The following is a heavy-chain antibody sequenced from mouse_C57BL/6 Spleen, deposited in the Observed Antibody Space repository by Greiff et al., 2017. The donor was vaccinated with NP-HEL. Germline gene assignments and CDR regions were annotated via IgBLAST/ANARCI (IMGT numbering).Heavy chain of an antibody. Sequence: EVKLVESGGGLVKPGGSLKLSCAASGFTFSDYGMHWVRQAPEKGLEWVAYISSGRSTIYYADTVKGRFTISRDNAKNTLFLQMTSLRSEDTAMYYCAARRVNWDRYFDVWGTGTTVTVSS. J-gene: IGHJ1*03. CDR2: ISSGRSTI. CDR1: GFTFSDYG. CDR3: AARRVNWDRYFDV. V-gene: IGHV5-17*01. D-gene: IGHD4-1*02.